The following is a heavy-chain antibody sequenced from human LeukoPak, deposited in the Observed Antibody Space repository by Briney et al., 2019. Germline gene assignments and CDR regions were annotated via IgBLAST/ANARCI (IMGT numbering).Heavy chain of an antibody. CDR1: GFTFSDYH. Sequence: PGGSLRLSCAASGFTFSDYHMSWTRQAPGKGLEWVSYISSSGSTIYYADSVKGRFTISRDNAKNSLYLQMNSLRAEDTAVYYCARDRGLYCSSTSCYSQHWGQGTLVTVSS. D-gene: IGHD2-2*02. CDR2: ISSSGSTI. V-gene: IGHV3-11*04. CDR3: ARDRGLYCSSTSCYSQH. J-gene: IGHJ1*01.